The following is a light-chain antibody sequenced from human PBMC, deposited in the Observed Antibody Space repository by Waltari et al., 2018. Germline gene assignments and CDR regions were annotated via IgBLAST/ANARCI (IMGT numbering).Light chain of an antibody. V-gene: IGLV2-23*02. CDR3: CSYAGLGIYV. J-gene: IGLJ1*01. CDR2: VVT. Sequence: QSGLTQPASVSGSPGQSITVSCTGTSSDVGNYNLVSWYQQYPGKAPKLIVYVVTKRTSGVSVRFSGSKSGNTASLTIAVLQSEDEADYYCCSYAGLGIYVFGTGTKVTVL. CDR1: SSDVGNYNL.